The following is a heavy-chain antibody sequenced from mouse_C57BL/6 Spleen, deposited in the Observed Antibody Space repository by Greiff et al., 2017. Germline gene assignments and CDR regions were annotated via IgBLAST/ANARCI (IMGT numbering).Heavy chain of an antibody. CDR1: GFTFSDYY. CDR2: INYDGSST. J-gene: IGHJ4*01. Sequence: EVMLVASEGGLVQPGSSMKLSCTASGFTFSDYYMAWVRQVPEKGLEWVANINYDGSSTYYLDSLKSRFIISRDNAKNILYLQMSSLKSEDTATYYCARVSGGLDDGYYYAMDYWGQGTSVTVSS. V-gene: IGHV5-16*01. CDR3: ARVSGGLDDGYYYAMDY. D-gene: IGHD2-3*01.